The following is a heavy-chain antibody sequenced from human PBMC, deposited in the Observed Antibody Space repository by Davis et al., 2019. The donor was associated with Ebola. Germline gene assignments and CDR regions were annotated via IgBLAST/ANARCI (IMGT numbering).Heavy chain of an antibody. CDR1: GFTVSSNY. CDR3: ARMAYGDYAGAFDI. Sequence: PGGSLRLSCAASGFTVSSNYMSWVRQAPGKGLEWVSVIYSGGSTYYADSVKGRFTISRDNSKNTLYLQMNSLRAEDTAVYYCARMAYGDYAGAFDIWGQGTMVTVSS. J-gene: IGHJ3*02. D-gene: IGHD4-17*01. CDR2: IYSGGST. V-gene: IGHV3-53*01.